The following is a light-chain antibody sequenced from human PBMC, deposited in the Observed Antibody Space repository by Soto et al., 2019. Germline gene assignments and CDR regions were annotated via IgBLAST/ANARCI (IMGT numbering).Light chain of an antibody. Sequence: PGTLSLSPGERATLSCRASQRVSSTYLAWYQQKPGQAPRLLIYGTSSRATGIPDRFSGSGSGTDFTLTISRLEPEDFAVYYCQQYGSSPYTFGQGTKLEIK. V-gene: IGKV3-20*01. CDR3: QQYGSSPYT. J-gene: IGKJ2*01. CDR2: GTS. CDR1: QRVSSTY.